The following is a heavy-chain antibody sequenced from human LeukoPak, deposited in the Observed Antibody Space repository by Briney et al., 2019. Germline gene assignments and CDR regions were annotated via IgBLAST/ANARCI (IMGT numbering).Heavy chain of an antibody. CDR1: GGSISSYY. CDR2: IYYSGST. CDR3: ARNQYGSGSPLFDY. Sequence: SETLSLTCTVSGGSISSYYWSWIRQPPGKGLEWIGYIYYSGSTNYNPSLKSRVTISVDTSKNQFSLKLSSVTAADTAVYYCARNQYGSGSPLFDYWGQGTLVTVSS. V-gene: IGHV4-59*01. J-gene: IGHJ4*02. D-gene: IGHD3-10*01.